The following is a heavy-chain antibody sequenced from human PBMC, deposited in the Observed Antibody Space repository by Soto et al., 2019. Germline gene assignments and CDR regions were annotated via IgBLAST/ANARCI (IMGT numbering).Heavy chain of an antibody. J-gene: IGHJ6*02. CDR1: GFTFSNYG. CDR2: IYYDGSNK. CDR3: ARNLKDGGMDV. V-gene: IGHV3-33*01. Sequence: ESGGGVVQPGGSLRISCAASGFTFSNYGMHWVRQAPGKGLEWVTLIYYDGSNKYYVDSVKGRFTVSRDNSKNTLYLQMNSLRAEDTAVYNCARNLKDGGMDVWGQGTTVTVSS.